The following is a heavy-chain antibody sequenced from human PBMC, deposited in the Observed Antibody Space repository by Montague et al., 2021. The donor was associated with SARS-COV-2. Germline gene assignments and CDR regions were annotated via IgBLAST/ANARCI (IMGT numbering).Heavy chain of an antibody. D-gene: IGHD3-3*01. CDR3: ASQVPDFWSGIDY. CDR2: ICYSGST. Sequence: SETLSLTCTVSGGSISSYYWSWIRQPPGKGLEWIGYICYSGSTNYNPSLKSRVTISVDTSKNQFSLKLSSVTAADTAVYYCASQVPDFWSGIDYWGQGTLVTVSS. J-gene: IGHJ4*02. V-gene: IGHV4-59*01. CDR1: GGSISSYY.